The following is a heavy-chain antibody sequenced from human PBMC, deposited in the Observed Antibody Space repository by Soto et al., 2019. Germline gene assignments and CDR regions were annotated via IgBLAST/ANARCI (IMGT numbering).Heavy chain of an antibody. CDR2: IYYSGST. J-gene: IGHJ5*01. CDR1: GGSFSGYY. CDR3: ARRERYYGSPGWFDP. V-gene: IGHV4-34*01. D-gene: IGHD3-10*01. Sequence: PSETLSLTCAVYGGSFSGYYWSWIRQPPGKGLEWIGSIYYSGSTYYNPSLKSRVTISVDTSKNQFSLKLSSVTAADTAVYFCARRERYYGSPGWFDPWGQGTLVTVSS.